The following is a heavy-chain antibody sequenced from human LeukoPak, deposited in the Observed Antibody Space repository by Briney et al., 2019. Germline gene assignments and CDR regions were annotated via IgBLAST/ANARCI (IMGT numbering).Heavy chain of an antibody. CDR3: AKTKRDSSGYYYYFDY. Sequence: AGGSLRLSCAAAGFTFSRYGMHWVRQAPGKGLEWVSAISGSGGSTYYADSVKGRFTISRDNSKNTLYLQMNSLRAEDTAVYYCAKTKRDSSGYYYYFDYWGQGTLVTVSS. CDR2: ISGSGGST. D-gene: IGHD3-22*01. J-gene: IGHJ4*02. V-gene: IGHV3-23*01. CDR1: GFTFSRYG.